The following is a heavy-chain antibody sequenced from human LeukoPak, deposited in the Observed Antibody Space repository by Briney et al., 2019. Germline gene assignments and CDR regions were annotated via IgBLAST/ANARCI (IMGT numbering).Heavy chain of an antibody. D-gene: IGHD6-13*01. CDR1: GYTFTSYD. CDR2: MNPNSGNT. Sequence: ASVKVSCKASGYTFTSYDINWVRQATGQGLEWMGWMNPNSGNTGYAQKFQGRVTMTEDTSTDTAYMELSSLRSEDTAVYYCATFVYSSSWQRGNWFDPWGQGPLVTVSS. V-gene: IGHV1-8*01. CDR3: ATFVYSSSWQRGNWFDP. J-gene: IGHJ5*02.